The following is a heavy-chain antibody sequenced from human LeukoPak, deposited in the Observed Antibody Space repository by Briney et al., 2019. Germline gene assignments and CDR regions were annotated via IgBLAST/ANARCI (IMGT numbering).Heavy chain of an antibody. CDR2: IYSGGST. CDR3: AGAHYSSGWYVGRGYYFDY. J-gene: IGHJ4*02. Sequence: GGSLRLSCAASGFTVSSNYMSRVRQAPGKGLEWVSVIYSGGSTYYADSVKGRFTISRDNSKNTLYLQMNSLRAEDTAVYYCAGAHYSSGWYVGRGYYFDYWGQGTLVTVSS. CDR1: GFTVSSNY. D-gene: IGHD6-19*01. V-gene: IGHV3-66*02.